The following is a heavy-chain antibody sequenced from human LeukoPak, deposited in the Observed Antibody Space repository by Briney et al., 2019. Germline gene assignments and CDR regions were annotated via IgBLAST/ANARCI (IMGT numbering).Heavy chain of an antibody. V-gene: IGHV1-18*01. CDR3: ARQVDIGMALPDY. D-gene: IGHD5-18*01. CDR2: ISAYNRKT. CDR1: GCTFTSYG. J-gene: IGHJ4*02. Sequence: ASVKVSCKASGCTFTSYGMTWVRQAPGHGLEWMGWISAYNRKTNYAQKLQGRVTMTTDTSTSTAYMELRSLRSDDTAVYYCARQVDIGMALPDYWGQGTLVTVSS.